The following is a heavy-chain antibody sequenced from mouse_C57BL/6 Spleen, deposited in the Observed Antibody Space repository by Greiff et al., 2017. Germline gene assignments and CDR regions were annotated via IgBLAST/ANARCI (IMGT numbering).Heavy chain of an antibody. D-gene: IGHD2-4*01. J-gene: IGHJ3*01. CDR1: GYTFTSYW. CDR3: ARGAGNDYTWFAY. Sequence: QVQLQQPGAELVKPGASVKMSCNASGYTFTSYWITWVKQRPGQGLEWIGDIYPGSGSTNYNEKFKSKATLTVDTSSSTAYMQLSSLTSEDSAVYYCARGAGNDYTWFAYWGQGTLVTVSA. V-gene: IGHV1-55*01. CDR2: IYPGSGST.